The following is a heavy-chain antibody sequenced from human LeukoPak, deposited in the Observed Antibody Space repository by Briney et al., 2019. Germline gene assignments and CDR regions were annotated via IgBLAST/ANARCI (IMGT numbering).Heavy chain of an antibody. CDR2: IKQDESEK. J-gene: IGHJ4*02. V-gene: IGHV3-7*01. CDR3: ARALDSSSSRYQAFEY. D-gene: IGHD2-2*01. CDR1: GFSLRNYW. Sequence: GGFLRLSCVASGFSLRNYWMSWVRQAPGKGLEWVANIKQDESEKYYVDSVKGRFTISRDNAKNSLYLQMNSLRAEDTAVYYCARALDSSSSRYQAFEYWGQGTLVTVSS.